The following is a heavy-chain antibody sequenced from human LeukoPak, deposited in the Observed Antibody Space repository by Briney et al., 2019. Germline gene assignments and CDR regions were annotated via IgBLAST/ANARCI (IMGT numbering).Heavy chain of an antibody. J-gene: IGHJ5*02. CDR3: ARAQPYGLGGGWFDP. D-gene: IGHD3-10*01. CDR2: ISYDGSNK. Sequence: PGRSLRLSCAASGFTFSSYAMHWVRQAPGKGLEWVAVISYDGSNKYYADSAKGRFTISRDNSKNTLYLQMNSLRAEDTAVYYCARAQPYGLGGGWFDPWGQGTLVTVSS. CDR1: GFTFSSYA. V-gene: IGHV3-30*01.